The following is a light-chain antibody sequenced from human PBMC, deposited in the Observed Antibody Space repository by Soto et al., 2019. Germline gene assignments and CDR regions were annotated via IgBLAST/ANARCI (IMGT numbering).Light chain of an antibody. J-gene: IGKJ1*01. Sequence: EIVMTQSPATLSVSPGERATLSCRASQSVSSNLAWYQQKPGQAPRLLIYGASTRATGIPARFSGSGSGTDFTLTISRLEPEDFAVYHCQQYGSSSWTFGQGTKVDIK. CDR1: QSVSSN. CDR3: QQYGSSSWT. CDR2: GAS. V-gene: IGKV3-15*01.